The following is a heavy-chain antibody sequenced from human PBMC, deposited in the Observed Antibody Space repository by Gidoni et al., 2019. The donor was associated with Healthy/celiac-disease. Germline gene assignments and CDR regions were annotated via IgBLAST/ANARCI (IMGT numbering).Heavy chain of an antibody. Sequence: EVQLVESGGGLVQPGRSLRLSCAASGFTFDDYAMHWVRQAPGKGLEWVSGISWNSGSIGYADSVKGRFTISRDNAKNSLYLQMNSLRAEDTALYYCAKDILKYSSGWYGWFDPWGQGTLVTVSS. J-gene: IGHJ5*02. CDR3: AKDILKYSSGWYGWFDP. CDR1: GFTFDDYA. CDR2: ISWNSGSI. V-gene: IGHV3-9*01. D-gene: IGHD6-19*01.